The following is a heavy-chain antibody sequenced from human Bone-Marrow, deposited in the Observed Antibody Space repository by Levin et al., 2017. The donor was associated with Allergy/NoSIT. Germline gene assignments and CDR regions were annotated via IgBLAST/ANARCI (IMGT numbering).Heavy chain of an antibody. D-gene: IGHD4-17*01. CDR3: ARDATMTTLQGYYYHMDV. CDR1: GFTFSLYN. J-gene: IGHJ6*03. V-gene: IGHV3-48*01. CDR2: IATGIPSI. Sequence: PGGSLRLSCAASGFTFSLYNMNWVRQAPGKGLEWIAFIATGIPSIYYAGSVKGRFTISRDHVQNSLYLQMDSLRVEDTAVYYCARDATMTTLQGYYYHMDVWGKGTTVTVSS.